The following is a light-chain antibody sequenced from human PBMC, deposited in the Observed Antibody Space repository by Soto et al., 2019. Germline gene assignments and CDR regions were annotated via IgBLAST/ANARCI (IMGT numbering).Light chain of an antibody. CDR1: SSNIGTNS. CDR3: AAWDDSLSGPL. Sequence: QSVLTQPPSASGTPGQRVTISCSGSSSNIGTNSVYWYQQLPGTAPKLLICRDNQRPSGVPDRFSGSKSGTSVSLVISGLRSEDEADYYCAAWDDSLSGPLLGAGTKLTVL. J-gene: IGLJ2*01. V-gene: IGLV1-47*01. CDR2: RDN.